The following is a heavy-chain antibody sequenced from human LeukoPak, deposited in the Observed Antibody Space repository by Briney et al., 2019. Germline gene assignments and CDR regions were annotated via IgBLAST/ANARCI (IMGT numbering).Heavy chain of an antibody. CDR2: IIPIFDSP. Sequence: ASVKVSCKASGGTFSNYHINWVRQAPGEGLEWMGGIIPIFDSPNYAQKFQGRVTITADESTSTVYMEVSSLRSEDTAVYYCARVLAARPFYYYYYMDVWGKGTTVTVSS. CDR1: GGTFSNYH. V-gene: IGHV1-69*13. D-gene: IGHD6-6*01. CDR3: ARVLAARPFYYYYYMDV. J-gene: IGHJ6*03.